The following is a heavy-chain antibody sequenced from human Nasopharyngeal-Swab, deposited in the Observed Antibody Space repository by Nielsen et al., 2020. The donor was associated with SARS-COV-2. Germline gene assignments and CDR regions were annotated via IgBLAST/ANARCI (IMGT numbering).Heavy chain of an antibody. CDR2: IYHSGST. V-gene: IGHV4-4*02. Sequence: SEILSLTCAVSGGSISSSNWWSLVRQPPGKGLEWIGEIYHSGSTNYNPSLKSRVTISVDKSKNQFSLKLSSVTAADMAVYYCARVSGGYYDSSGHYYFDYWGQGTLVTVSS. D-gene: IGHD3-22*01. CDR1: GGSISSSNW. CDR3: ARVSGGYYDSSGHYYFDY. J-gene: IGHJ4*02.